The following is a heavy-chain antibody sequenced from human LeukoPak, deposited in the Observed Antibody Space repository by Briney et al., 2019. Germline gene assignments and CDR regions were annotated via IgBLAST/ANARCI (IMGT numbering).Heavy chain of an antibody. Sequence: GASVKVSCKTSGGTFSTFGINWVRQAPGRGLEWMGGIIPMFGTANYAQKFQGRVTITADESTSTAYMELNSLRSEDTALYYCARESPELELQACFDYWGQGTLVTVSS. CDR1: GGTFSTFG. J-gene: IGHJ4*02. CDR2: IIPMFGTA. D-gene: IGHD1-7*01. V-gene: IGHV1-69*13. CDR3: ARESPELELQACFDY.